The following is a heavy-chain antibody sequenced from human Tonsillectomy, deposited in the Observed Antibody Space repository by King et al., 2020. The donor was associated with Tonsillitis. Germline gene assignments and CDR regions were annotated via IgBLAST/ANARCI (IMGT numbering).Heavy chain of an antibody. J-gene: IGHJ4*02. Sequence: TLKESGPTVVKPTETLTLTCTFSGFSLSTSGVGVGWIRQPPGKALEWLTLIYWDGETRYRSSLKTRLTITKDTSKNQVVLIMTNMDAVDTATSSCAHLDYYHRSDLLASWGQGTLVTVSP. V-gene: IGHV2-5*02. D-gene: IGHD3-22*01. CDR3: AHLDYYHRSDLLAS. CDR1: GFSLSTSGVG. CDR2: IYWDGET.